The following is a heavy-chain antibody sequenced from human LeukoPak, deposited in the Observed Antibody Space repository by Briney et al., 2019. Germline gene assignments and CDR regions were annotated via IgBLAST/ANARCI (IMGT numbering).Heavy chain of an antibody. J-gene: IGHJ4*02. Sequence: SDTLSLTCAVYGGSYSGHYWPWIRQPPRKGVDWVGEINHSGSTNYKQPLKRRVTISVDTSKTQFSLKLSSLTAAETAVYYCARGCAVDTAMMHVDYWGQGSLVTASS. V-gene: IGHV4-34*01. CDR1: GGSYSGHY. D-gene: IGHD5-18*01. CDR3: ARGCAVDTAMMHVDY. CDR2: INHSGST.